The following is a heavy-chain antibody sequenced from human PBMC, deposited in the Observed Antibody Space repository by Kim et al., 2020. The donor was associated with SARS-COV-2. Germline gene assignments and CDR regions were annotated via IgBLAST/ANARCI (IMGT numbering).Heavy chain of an antibody. D-gene: IGHD2-15*01. CDR3: ARERGGGNVDS. CDR1: GFTFSKYW. Sequence: GGSLRLSCAASGFTFSKYWMHWVRQVPGKGLAWVSLINNDGSWTDYADSVKGRFTISRDNAKNTVDLQMNGLRAEDTAVYFCARERGGGNVDSWGQGTLVTVSS. V-gene: IGHV3-74*01. J-gene: IGHJ4*02. CDR2: INNDGSWT.